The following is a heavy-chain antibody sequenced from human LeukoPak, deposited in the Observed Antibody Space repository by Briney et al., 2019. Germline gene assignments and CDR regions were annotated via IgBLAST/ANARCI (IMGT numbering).Heavy chain of an antibody. CDR1: GFTFSIYA. J-gene: IGHJ4*02. CDR2: ISGSGGST. Sequence: PGGSLRLSCAASGFTFSIYAMSWVRQAPGKGLEWVSAISGSGGSTYYADSVKGRFTISRDNSKNTLYLQMNSLRAEDTAVYYCAKRSSSWYYFDYWGQGTLVTVSS. V-gene: IGHV3-23*01. D-gene: IGHD6-13*01. CDR3: AKRSSSWYYFDY.